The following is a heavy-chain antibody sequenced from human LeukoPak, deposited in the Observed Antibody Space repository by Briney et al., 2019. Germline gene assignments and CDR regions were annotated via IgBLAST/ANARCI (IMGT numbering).Heavy chain of an antibody. D-gene: IGHD1-26*01. Sequence: SETLSLTCGVSGGSISSTNWWSWVRQPPGQGLEWIGEISLSGVTNYNPSLKSRVTMSLDRSKNHLSLTLTSVTAADTAVYYCSRESGAFSPFGYWGQGTLVIVSS. J-gene: IGHJ4*02. V-gene: IGHV4-4*02. CDR1: GGSISSTNW. CDR2: ISLSGVT. CDR3: SRESGAFSPFGY.